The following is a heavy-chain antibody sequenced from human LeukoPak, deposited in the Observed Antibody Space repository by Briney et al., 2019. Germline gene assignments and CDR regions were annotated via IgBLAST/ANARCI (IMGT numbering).Heavy chain of an antibody. J-gene: IGHJ3*02. V-gene: IGHV4-59*01. CDR2: IYYSGNT. D-gene: IGHD1-26*01. CDR1: GGSFSRYY. Sequence: SSETLSLTCTVSGGSFSRYYWSWIRQPPGKGLEWIAYIYYSGNTNYNPSLKSRVTILVDTSKEQFSLKLSSVTAADTAVYYCARNNNFVGATNNDAFDIWGQGTMVTVPP. CDR3: ARNNNFVGATNNDAFDI.